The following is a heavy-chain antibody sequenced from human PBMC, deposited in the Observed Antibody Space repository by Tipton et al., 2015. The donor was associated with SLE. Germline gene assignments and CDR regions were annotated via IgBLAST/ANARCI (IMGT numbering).Heavy chain of an antibody. J-gene: IGHJ4*02. Sequence: TLSLTCTVSGYSISSGYYWSWIRQPPGKGLEWIGSIYYSGSTNYNPSLKSRVTISVDTSKNQFSLKLSSVTAADTAVYYCARDTDFDYWGQGTLVTVSS. CDR1: GYSISSGYY. CDR2: IYYSGST. CDR3: ARDTDFDY. D-gene: IGHD2-8*02. V-gene: IGHV4-38-2*02.